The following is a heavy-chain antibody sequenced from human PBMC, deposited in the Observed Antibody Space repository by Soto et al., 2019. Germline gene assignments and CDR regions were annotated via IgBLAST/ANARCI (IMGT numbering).Heavy chain of an antibody. CDR3: GRVPAAAAGIGIDH. D-gene: IGHD6-13*01. CDR2: IHDDGSIT. J-gene: IGHJ4*02. Sequence: GGSLRLSRAASGFTVISYWMHWVRQAPGKGLVWVARIHDDGSITNYADSVKGRFTISRDNAKNTLYLQMNSLRAEDTAVYYCGRVPAAAAGIGIDHWGQGILVTVSS. CDR1: GFTVISYW. V-gene: IGHV3-74*01.